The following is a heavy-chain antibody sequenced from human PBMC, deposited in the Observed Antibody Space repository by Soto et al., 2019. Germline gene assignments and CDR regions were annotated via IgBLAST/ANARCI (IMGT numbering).Heavy chain of an antibody. Sequence: EVQLLESGGGLVQPGGSLRLSYAASGFAVSTYAMSWVRKTPGKGLEWVSTITGGGGSTYYADAVKGRFTISRDNFRNTLYSQMSSLRGEDSAVYSCASQRPCGGGSCFSLRSFDRWGQGTVVTVSS. D-gene: IGHD2-15*01. J-gene: IGHJ4*02. CDR3: ASQRPCGGGSCFSLRSFDR. CDR1: GFAVSTYA. V-gene: IGHV3-23*01. CDR2: ITGGGGST.